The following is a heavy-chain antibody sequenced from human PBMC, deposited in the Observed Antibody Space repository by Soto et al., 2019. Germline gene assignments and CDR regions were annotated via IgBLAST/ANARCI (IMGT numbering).Heavy chain of an antibody. CDR3: ARAIDWNDIWFDP. J-gene: IGHJ5*02. D-gene: IGHD1-1*01. CDR1: GGSIISGDYY. Sequence: QVQLQESGPGLVKPSQTLSLTCTVSGGSIISGDYYWSWIRQPPGKGLEWIGYIYYSGSTYYNPSLKSGVTISVDTSKNQFSLKLSTVTAADTAVYYCARAIDWNDIWFDPWGQGTLVTVSS. CDR2: IYYSGST. V-gene: IGHV4-30-4*01.